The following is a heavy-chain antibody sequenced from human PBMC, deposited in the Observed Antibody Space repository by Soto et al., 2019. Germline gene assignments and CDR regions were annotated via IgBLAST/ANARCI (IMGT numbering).Heavy chain of an antibody. D-gene: IGHD5-12*01. Sequence: SLRLSCASPGFIFRSYGLHWVRRAPGKGLEWVAVISYDGSSKYYADSVKGRFTISRDNSKNTLFLQMNSLTTEDTAVYYCAKVILATSLDYGMDVWGQGTTVTVSS. CDR2: ISYDGSSK. CDR3: AKVILATSLDYGMDV. J-gene: IGHJ6*02. V-gene: IGHV3-30*18. CDR1: GFIFRSYG.